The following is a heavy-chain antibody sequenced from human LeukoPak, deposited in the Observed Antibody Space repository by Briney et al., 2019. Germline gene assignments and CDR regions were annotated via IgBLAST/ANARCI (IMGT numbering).Heavy chain of an antibody. CDR3: ARVFDS. CDR2: VFYTGKT. V-gene: IGHV4-39*07. CDR1: GGSVSTSDYY. J-gene: IGHJ4*02. Sequence: SETLSLTCTVSGGSVSTSDYYWGWIRQSPVKGLEWIGDVFYTGKTNYHPSLRGRATISIDTSKNQFSLKLTYVTAADTAVYYCARVFDSWGQGTLVTVSS.